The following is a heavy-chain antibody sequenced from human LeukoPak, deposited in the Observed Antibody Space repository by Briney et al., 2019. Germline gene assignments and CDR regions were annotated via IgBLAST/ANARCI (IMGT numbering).Heavy chain of an antibody. J-gene: IGHJ4*02. D-gene: IGHD1-26*01. CDR2: INPSGGST. Sequence: ASVKVSCKASGYTFTSYYMHWVRQAPGQGLEWMGIINPSGGSTSYAQKFQGRVTMTEDTSTDTAYMELSSLRSEDTAVYYCATGVVGAIPNDYWGQGTLVTVSS. CDR1: GYTFTSYY. V-gene: IGHV1-46*01. CDR3: ATGVVGAIPNDY.